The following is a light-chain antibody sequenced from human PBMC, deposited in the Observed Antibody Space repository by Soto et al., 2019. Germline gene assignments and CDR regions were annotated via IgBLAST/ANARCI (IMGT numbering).Light chain of an antibody. CDR1: SSDAGGYNY. Sequence: QSALTQPRSVSGSPGQSVTISCTGTSSDAGGYNYVSWYQQHPGKAPKGMIYDVSERPSGVPDRFSGSKSGNTASLTISGLQAEDEADYYCCSNAGSYEVFGGGTKVTVL. V-gene: IGLV2-11*01. CDR3: CSNAGSYEV. J-gene: IGLJ2*01. CDR2: DVS.